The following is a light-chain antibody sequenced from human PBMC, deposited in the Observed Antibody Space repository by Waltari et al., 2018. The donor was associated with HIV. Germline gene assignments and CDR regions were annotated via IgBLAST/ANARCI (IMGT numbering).Light chain of an antibody. V-gene: IGLV1-40*01. CDR1: SSNIGAAYD. Sequence: QSVLTQPPSVSGAPGQTVTISCTGSSSNIGAAYDVHWYQQVPGTAPKLLIYAKTHLPSGVPDRFAGSKSGTSSSLAISGLQTEDEADYYCQSYVSSVNVVFGGGTRVTVL. J-gene: IGLJ3*02. CDR3: QSYVSSVNVV. CDR2: AKT.